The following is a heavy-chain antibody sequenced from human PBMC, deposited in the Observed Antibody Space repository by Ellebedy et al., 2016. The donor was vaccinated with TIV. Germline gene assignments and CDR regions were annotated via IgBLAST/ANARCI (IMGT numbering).Heavy chain of an antibody. CDR3: AKHDGSGIYYGRRLHS. D-gene: IGHD3-22*01. CDR1: GFIFSNFA. Sequence: GGSLRLXCAASGFIFSNFAISWVRQAPGKGLEWVSGIGGDGANTYYADSVKGRFTISRDNSKNTLYLQMNSLSAEDTAVYFCAKHDGSGIYYGRRLHSWGQGTLVIVSS. J-gene: IGHJ4*02. CDR2: IGGDGANT. V-gene: IGHV3-23*01.